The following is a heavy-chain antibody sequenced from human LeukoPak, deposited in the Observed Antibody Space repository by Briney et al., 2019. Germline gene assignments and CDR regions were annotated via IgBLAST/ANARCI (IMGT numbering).Heavy chain of an antibody. J-gene: IGHJ4*02. CDR2: ISSSSSYI. V-gene: IGHV3-21*01. Sequence: GGSLRLSCAASGFTFSSYSMNWVRQAPGKGLEWVSSISSSSSYIYYADSVKGRFTISRDNAKNSLYLQMNSLRAEDTAVYYCARDPYSGGGPRTFDYWGQGTLVTVSS. CDR1: GFTFSSYS. D-gene: IGHD1-26*01. CDR3: ARDPYSGGGPRTFDY.